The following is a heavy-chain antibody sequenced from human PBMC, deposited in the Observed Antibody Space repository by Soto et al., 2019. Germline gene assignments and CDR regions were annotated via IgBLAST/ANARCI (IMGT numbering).Heavy chain of an antibody. CDR2: INQDGSEK. CDR1: GFTFSDYS. Sequence: GGSLRLSCAASGFTFSDYSINWVRQAPGKGLEWVAKINQDGSEKYYGDSVKGRFTISRDSAKNSLFLQMSSLRVEDTAVYYCAKAVTVAGTLPYYWGQGTLVTVSS. CDR3: AKAVTVAGTLPYY. J-gene: IGHJ4*02. D-gene: IGHD6-19*01. V-gene: IGHV3-7*01.